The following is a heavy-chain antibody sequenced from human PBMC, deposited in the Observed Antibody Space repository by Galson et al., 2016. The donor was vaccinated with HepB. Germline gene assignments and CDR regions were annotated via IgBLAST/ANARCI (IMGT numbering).Heavy chain of an antibody. CDR1: GGSVATSNW. D-gene: IGHD5-18*01. CDR2: IYHSGST. Sequence: ETLSLTCAVSGGSVATSNWWSWVRQPPGKGLEWIGEIYHSGSTNYNPSLKSRGTISVDKSKNQFSLKMTSVTPADTAVYYCARDRPEGYSYGYGMDVWGQGTTVTVSS. J-gene: IGHJ6*02. CDR3: ARDRPEGYSYGYGMDV. V-gene: IGHV4-4*02.